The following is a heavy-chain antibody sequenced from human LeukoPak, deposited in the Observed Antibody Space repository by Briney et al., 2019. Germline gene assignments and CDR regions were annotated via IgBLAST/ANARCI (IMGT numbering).Heavy chain of an antibody. Sequence: GGSLRLSCAASGFTFSSYGMHWVRQAPGKGLEWVSVIYSGGSTYYADSVKGRFTISRDNSKNTLYLQMSSLRAEDTAVYYCAREGGHYGSGSQNWFDPWGQGTLVTVSS. V-gene: IGHV3-66*01. D-gene: IGHD3-10*01. J-gene: IGHJ5*02. CDR2: IYSGGST. CDR1: GFTFSSYG. CDR3: AREGGHYGSGSQNWFDP.